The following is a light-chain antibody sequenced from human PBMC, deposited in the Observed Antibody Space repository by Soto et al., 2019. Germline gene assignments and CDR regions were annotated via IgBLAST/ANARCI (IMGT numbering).Light chain of an antibody. J-gene: IGLJ3*02. Sequence: QSALTQPRSVSGSPGQSVTISCTGTSSDVGGYNYVSWYQHHPGKAPKLMIHDVSKRPSGVPDRFSGSKSGNTASLTISGLQAEDEADYYCCSYAGPYTLWVFGGATKLTVL. CDR3: CSYAGPYTLWV. V-gene: IGLV2-11*01. CDR1: SSDVGGYNY. CDR2: DVS.